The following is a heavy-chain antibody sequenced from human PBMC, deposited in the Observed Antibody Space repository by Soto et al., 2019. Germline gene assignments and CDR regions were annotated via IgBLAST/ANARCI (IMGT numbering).Heavy chain of an antibody. CDR2: ISGSGGST. CDR1: GFTFSSYA. J-gene: IGHJ6*02. V-gene: IGHV3-23*01. CDR3: ATTPDIVLMVYEGADYGMDV. Sequence: QPGGSLRLSCAASGFTFSSYAMSWVRQAPGKGLEWVSAISGSGGSTYYADSVKGRFTISRDNSKNTLYLQMNSLRAEDTAVYYCATTPDIVLMVYEGADYGMDVWGQGTTVTVSS. D-gene: IGHD2-8*01.